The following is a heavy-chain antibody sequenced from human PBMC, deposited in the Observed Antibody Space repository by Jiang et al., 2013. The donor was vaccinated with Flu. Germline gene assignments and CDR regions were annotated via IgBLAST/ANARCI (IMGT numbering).Heavy chain of an antibody. CDR2: IYYSGST. D-gene: IGHD1-26*01. J-gene: IGHJ5*02. CDR3: ARVGFYNWFDP. V-gene: IGHV4-59*08. CDR1: GGSISSYY. Sequence: TVSGGSISSYYWSWIRQPPGKGLEWIGYIYYSGSTNYNPSLKSRVTISVDTSKNQFSLKLSSVTAADTAVYYCARVGFYNWFDPWGQGTLVTVSS.